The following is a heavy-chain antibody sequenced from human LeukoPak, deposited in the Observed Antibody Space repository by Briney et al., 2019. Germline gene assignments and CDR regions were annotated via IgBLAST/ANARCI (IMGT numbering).Heavy chain of an antibody. D-gene: IGHD4-23*01. J-gene: IGHJ4*02. Sequence: PGGSLRLSCAASGFTFSSYGMSWVRQAPGKGLEWVSTISGSGATTYYADSVNGRFTISRDNSKNTLYLQMNSLRAEDTAVYYCAKGGDYGGNSPRNYFDYWGQGTLVTVSS. V-gene: IGHV3-23*01. CDR1: GFTFSSYG. CDR3: AKGGDYGGNSPRNYFDY. CDR2: ISGSGATT.